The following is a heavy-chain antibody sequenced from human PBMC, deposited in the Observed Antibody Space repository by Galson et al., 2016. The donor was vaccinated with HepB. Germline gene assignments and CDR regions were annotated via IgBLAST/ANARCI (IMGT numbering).Heavy chain of an antibody. CDR2: FSANNGNT. D-gene: IGHD2-15*01. CDR1: GYTLSTYG. V-gene: IGHV1-18*01. Sequence: SVKVSCKASGYTLSTYGISWVRQAPGQGLEWMGWFSANNGNTFYAQKLQGRVTMTTDTSTSTAYMELRSLRSDDTAVYYCATVVVAATNWFDPWGQGTLVTVSS. J-gene: IGHJ5*02. CDR3: ATVVVAATNWFDP.